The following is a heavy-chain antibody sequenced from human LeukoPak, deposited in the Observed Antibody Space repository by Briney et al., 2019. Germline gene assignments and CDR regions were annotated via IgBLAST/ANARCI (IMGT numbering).Heavy chain of an antibody. CDR3: AKPQGALWLGELFSTYAFDI. J-gene: IGHJ3*02. V-gene: IGHV3-23*01. Sequence: GGSLRLSCAASGFTFSSYAMSWVRQAPGKGLEWVSAISGSGGSTYYADSVKGRFTISRDNSKNTLYLQMNSLRAEDTAVYYCAKPQGALWLGELFSTYAFDIWGQGTMVTVSS. D-gene: IGHD3-10*01. CDR1: GFTFSSYA. CDR2: ISGSGGST.